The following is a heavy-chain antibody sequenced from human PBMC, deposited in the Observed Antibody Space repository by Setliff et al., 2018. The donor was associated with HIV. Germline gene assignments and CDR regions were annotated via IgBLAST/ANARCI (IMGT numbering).Heavy chain of an antibody. Sequence: TLSLTCAVYGGSLSGHYWTWIRQPPGKGLEWIGEINHSGSTSYSPSLKSRVTISVDTSKNQFSLKVRSVTAADTAVYYCASRENPSGGYPKGWFDPWSQGSLVTVSS. J-gene: IGHJ5*02. V-gene: IGHV4-34*01. CDR2: INHSGST. CDR3: ASRENPSGGYPKGWFDP. CDR1: GGSLSGHY. D-gene: IGHD2-15*01.